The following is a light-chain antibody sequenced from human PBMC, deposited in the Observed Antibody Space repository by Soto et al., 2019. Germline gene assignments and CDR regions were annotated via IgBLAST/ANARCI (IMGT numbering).Light chain of an antibody. CDR1: SSDVGGYNY. CDR2: EVS. CDR3: NSYTSKSTGV. J-gene: IGLJ1*01. Sequence: QSALTQPPSVSGSPGQSITISCTGTSSDVGGYNYVSWYQQHPGKAPKLMIYEVSKRPSGVSNRFSGSKSGNTASLTISGLQAEDEADYYCNSYTSKSTGVFGTGTKLTVL. V-gene: IGLV2-14*01.